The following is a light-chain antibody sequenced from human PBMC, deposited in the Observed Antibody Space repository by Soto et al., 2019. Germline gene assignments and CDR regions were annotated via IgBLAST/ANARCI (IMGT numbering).Light chain of an antibody. CDR1: QSVSSY. J-gene: IGKJ5*01. Sequence: EIVLTQYPATLSWSPGERATLSCGASQSVSSYLLWYQQKPGQAPRLLIYGASNRASGTPARFSGSGYETDFTLTISSIETEDFEVYYCQHRMNWTLTFGQGTRLEIK. V-gene: IGKV3-11*01. CDR3: QHRMNWTLT. CDR2: GAS.